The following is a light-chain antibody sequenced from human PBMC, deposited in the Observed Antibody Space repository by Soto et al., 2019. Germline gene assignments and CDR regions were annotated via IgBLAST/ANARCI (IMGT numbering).Light chain of an antibody. CDR1: PDIKNF. J-gene: IGKJ2*01. Sequence: DIQLTQSPSSLSASVGDRVTITCEASPDIKNFLNWYQQKPGKAPKLLIYDGSSLETGVPSRFSGSGSGTDFTFAISSLQPEDIATYYCQQYDDLPYTFGQGTKLEI. CDR2: DGS. V-gene: IGKV1-33*01. CDR3: QQYDDLPYT.